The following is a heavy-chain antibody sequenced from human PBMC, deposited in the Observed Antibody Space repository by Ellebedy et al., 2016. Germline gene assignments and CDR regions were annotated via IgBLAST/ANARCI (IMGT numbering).Heavy chain of an antibody. J-gene: IGHJ4*02. D-gene: IGHD5-18*01. CDR1: GFAFSSYS. Sequence: HTGGSLRLSCAASGFAFSSYSMHWVRQAPGKGLVWVSRIYSDGGGTNYAASVKGRFTISRANAKSTLYLQMNSLRAEDTAMYDCACGGAYGYPYWGQGTLVTVSS. V-gene: IGHV3-74*01. CDR3: ACGGAYGYPY. CDR2: IYSDGGGT.